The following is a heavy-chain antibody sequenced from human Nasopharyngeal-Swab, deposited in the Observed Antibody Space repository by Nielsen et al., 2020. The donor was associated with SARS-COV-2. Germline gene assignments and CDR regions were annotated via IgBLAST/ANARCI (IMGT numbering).Heavy chain of an antibody. CDR3: ARRGDAYYYYYYGLDV. CDR1: GGSFSGYY. D-gene: IGHD2-2*01. V-gene: IGHV4-34*01. CDR2: INHSGST. J-gene: IGHJ6*02. Sequence: SETLSLTCAVYGGSFSGYYWSWIRQPPGKGLEWIGEINHSGSTYYNPSLKSRVTISVDTSKNQFSLKLSSVTAADTAVYYCARRGDAYYYYYYGLDVWGHGTTVTVSS.